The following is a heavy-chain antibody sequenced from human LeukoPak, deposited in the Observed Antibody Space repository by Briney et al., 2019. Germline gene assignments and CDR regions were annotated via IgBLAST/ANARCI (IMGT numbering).Heavy chain of an antibody. Sequence: ASVKVSCKVSGYTLTELSMHWVRQAPGKGLEWMGGFDPEDGETIYAQKFQGRVTMTEDTSTDTAYMELSSLRSEDTAVYYCARGRTFGGVIVSDFDYWGQGTLVTVSS. V-gene: IGHV1-24*01. CDR1: GYTLTELS. D-gene: IGHD3-16*02. CDR2: FDPEDGET. J-gene: IGHJ4*02. CDR3: ARGRTFGGVIVSDFDY.